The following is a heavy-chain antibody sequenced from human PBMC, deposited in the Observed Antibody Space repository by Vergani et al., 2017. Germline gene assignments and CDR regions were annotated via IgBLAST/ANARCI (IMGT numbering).Heavy chain of an antibody. CDR2: ISLNSGSI. J-gene: IGHJ6*02. CDR3: AKDVGEYYYCGMDV. Sequence: EVQLVESGGGLVQPGRSLGLSCAASGFTFDDYAMHWVRKAPGKGLEWVSGISLNSGSISYADSVKGRFTISRDNAKNSLYLQMNSLRAEVMALYYCAKDVGEYYYCGMDVWGQGTTVTVSS. CDR1: GFTFDDYA. D-gene: IGHD1-26*01. V-gene: IGHV3-9*03.